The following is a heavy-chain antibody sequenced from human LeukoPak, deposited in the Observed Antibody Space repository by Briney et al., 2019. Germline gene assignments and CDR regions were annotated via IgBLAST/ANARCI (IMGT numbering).Heavy chain of an antibody. V-gene: IGHV1-2*02. Sequence: ASVKVSCKASGYTFTGYYMHWVRQPPAQGLEWMGWINPNSGGTNYAQKFQGRVTMTRDTSISTAYVELSRLRSDDTAVYYCARDRIAAAATLDYWGQGTLVTVSS. CDR3: ARDRIAAAATLDY. CDR1: GYTFTGYY. D-gene: IGHD6-13*01. CDR2: INPNSGGT. J-gene: IGHJ4*02.